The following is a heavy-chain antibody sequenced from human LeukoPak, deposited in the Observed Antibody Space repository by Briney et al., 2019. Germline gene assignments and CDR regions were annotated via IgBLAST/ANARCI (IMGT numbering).Heavy chain of an antibody. CDR2: IYNSGST. D-gene: IGHD1-26*01. Sequence: YPSETLSLTCTVSGGSISSSYWSWSRQPPGKGLEWIGYIYNSGSTSYNPSLKSRVTISLDTSKNQFSLRLSSVTAADTAVYYCARGATAWVHFDSWGQGTLVTVSS. J-gene: IGHJ4*02. CDR1: GGSISSSY. CDR3: ARGATAWVHFDS. V-gene: IGHV4-59*01.